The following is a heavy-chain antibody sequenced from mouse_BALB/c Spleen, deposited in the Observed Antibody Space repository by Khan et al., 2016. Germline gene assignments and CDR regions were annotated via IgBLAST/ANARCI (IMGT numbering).Heavy chain of an antibody. CDR3: ARSDYSDKDAMDY. D-gene: IGHD2-13*01. J-gene: IGHJ4*01. V-gene: IGHV3-2*02. Sequence: QLEESGPGLVKPSQSLSLTCTVTGYSITSDYAWNWIRQFPGNRLEWMGYISYSGSTSYNPPLKSRISLTRDTSKNQFFLQLNSVTSEDTATYYCARSDYSDKDAMDYWGQGTSVTVSS. CDR2: ISYSGST. CDR1: GYSITSDYA.